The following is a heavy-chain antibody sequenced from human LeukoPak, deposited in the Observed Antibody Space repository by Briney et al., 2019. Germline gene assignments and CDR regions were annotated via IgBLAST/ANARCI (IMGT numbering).Heavy chain of an antibody. CDR1: GYTFTSYD. CDR2: MNPNSGNT. CDR3: ARDWGYYDSTGTYHGVSWFDS. V-gene: IGHV1-8*01. D-gene: IGHD1-7*01. Sequence: ASVKVSFKASGYTFTSYDINWVRQATGQGLEWMGWMNPNSGNTGYAQKFQGRVTMTRNTSISTDYMELSSLRSDDTAVYYCARDWGYYDSTGTYHGVSWFDSWGQGTLVTVSS. J-gene: IGHJ5*01.